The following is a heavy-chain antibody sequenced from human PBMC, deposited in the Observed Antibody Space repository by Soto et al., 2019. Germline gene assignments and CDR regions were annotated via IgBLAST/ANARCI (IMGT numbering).Heavy chain of an antibody. D-gene: IGHD1-26*01. J-gene: IGHJ4*02. V-gene: IGHV4-61*01. Sequence: QVQLQESGPGLVKPSETLSLTCTVSGGSVSSGSYYWSWIRQPPGKGLEWIGYIYYSGSTNYNPSLKSRVTISVDTSKNQFSLKLCSVTAADTAVYYCARGRWELLFVGYWGQGTLVTVSS. CDR1: GGSVSSGSYY. CDR3: ARGRWELLFVGY. CDR2: IYYSGST.